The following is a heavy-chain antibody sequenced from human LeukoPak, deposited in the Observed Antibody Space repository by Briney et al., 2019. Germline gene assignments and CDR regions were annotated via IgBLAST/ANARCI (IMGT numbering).Heavy chain of an antibody. J-gene: IGHJ4*02. D-gene: IGHD5-18*01. Sequence: GGSLRLSXAASGFTFSSYSMNWVRQAPGKGLEWVSSISSSSSYIYYADSVKGRFTISRDNAKNSLYLQMNSLRAEDTAVYYRAREDTAMVIPFDYWGQGTLVTVSS. CDR1: GFTFSSYS. CDR2: ISSSSSYI. V-gene: IGHV3-21*01. CDR3: AREDTAMVIPFDY.